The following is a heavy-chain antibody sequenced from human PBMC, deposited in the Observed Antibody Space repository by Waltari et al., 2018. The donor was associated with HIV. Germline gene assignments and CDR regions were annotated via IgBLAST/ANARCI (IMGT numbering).Heavy chain of an antibody. J-gene: IGHJ5*02. CDR3: ARGFPPRITMIVVIMRAWFDP. CDR2: INHSGRT. V-gene: IGHV4-34*01. Sequence: QAQLQQWGAGLLKPSETLSLTCAVYGGSFSDYYWSWIRQPPGKGLEWIGEINHSGRTNYNPSLQSRVTISVDTSKNQFSLKLSSVTAADTAVYYCARGFPPRITMIVVIMRAWFDPWGQGTLVTVSS. CDR1: GGSFSDYY. D-gene: IGHD3-22*01.